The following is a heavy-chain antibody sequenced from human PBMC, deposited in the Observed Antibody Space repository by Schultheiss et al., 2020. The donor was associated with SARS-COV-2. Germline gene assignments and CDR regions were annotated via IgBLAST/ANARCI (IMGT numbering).Heavy chain of an antibody. CDR3: ARAVPRVYYYYGMDV. D-gene: IGHD2-2*01. CDR1: GYTFTSYD. V-gene: IGHV1-8*01. Sequence: ASVKVSCKASGYTFTSYDINWVRQATGQGLEWMGWMNPNSGNTGYAQKFQGRVTITADESTSTAYMELSSLRSEDTAVYYCARAVPRVYYYYGMDVWGQGTTVTVSS. J-gene: IGHJ6*02. CDR2: MNPNSGNT.